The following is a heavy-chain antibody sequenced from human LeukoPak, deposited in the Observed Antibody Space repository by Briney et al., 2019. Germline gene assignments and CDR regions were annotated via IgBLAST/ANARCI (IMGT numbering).Heavy chain of an antibody. CDR2: ISSSSSTI. V-gene: IGHV3-48*01. Sequence: GGSLRLSCAASGFTFSSYSMNWVRQAPGKGLEWVSYISSSSSTIYYADSVKGRFTISRDNSKNTLYLQMNSLRAEDTAVYYCAKDTAVGGSPYYFEYWGQGTLVTVSS. CDR3: AKDTAVGGSPYYFEY. J-gene: IGHJ4*02. D-gene: IGHD6-19*01. CDR1: GFTFSSYS.